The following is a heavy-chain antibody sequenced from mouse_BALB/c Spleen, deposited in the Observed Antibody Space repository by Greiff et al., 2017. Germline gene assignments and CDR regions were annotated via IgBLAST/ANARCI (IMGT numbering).Heavy chain of an antibody. CDR3: ARSPYGSSYAMDY. CDR1: GFTFSSFG. J-gene: IGHJ4*01. D-gene: IGHD1-1*01. V-gene: IGHV5-17*02. Sequence: EVKLVESGGGLVQPGGSRKLSCAASGFTFSSFGMHWVRQAPEKGLEWVAYISSGSSTIYYADTVKGRFTISRDNPKNTLFLQMTSLRSEDTAMYYCARSPYGSSYAMDYWGQGTSVTVSS. CDR2: ISSGSSTI.